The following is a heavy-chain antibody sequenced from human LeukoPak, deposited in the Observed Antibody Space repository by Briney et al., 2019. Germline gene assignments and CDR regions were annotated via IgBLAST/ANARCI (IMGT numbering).Heavy chain of an antibody. CDR2: ISPSGGIT. CDR1: GFTFRSHG. CDR3: AKDDDWGRFKD. D-gene: IGHD3-9*01. V-gene: IGHV3-23*01. Sequence: PGGSLRLSCAASGFTFRSHGMNWVRQAPGKGLKWVSGISPSGGITYYTDSVRGRFTISRDNSKNTVSLQMNSLRGEDTAVYYCAKDDDWGRFKDWGQGTLVTVSS. J-gene: IGHJ1*01.